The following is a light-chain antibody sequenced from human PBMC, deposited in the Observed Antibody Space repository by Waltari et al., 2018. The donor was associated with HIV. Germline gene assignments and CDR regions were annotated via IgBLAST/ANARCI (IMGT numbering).Light chain of an antibody. V-gene: IGLV2-23*02. CDR3: CSYGSSATFVV. Sequence: QSALTQPASVSGSPGQSITISCTETSSDVGNYNLVSWYQQYTGKAPKLLIYEVTKRPSGVSSRFSGSKSGITASLTISDLQSEDEANYYGCSYGSSATFVVFGGGTRVTV. J-gene: IGLJ2*01. CDR2: EVT. CDR1: SSDVGNYNL.